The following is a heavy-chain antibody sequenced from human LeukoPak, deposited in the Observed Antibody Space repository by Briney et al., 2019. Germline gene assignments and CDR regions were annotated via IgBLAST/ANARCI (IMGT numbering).Heavy chain of an antibody. J-gene: IGHJ4*02. V-gene: IGHV3-7*03. CDR1: GFTFSSYW. D-gene: IGHD3-22*01. CDR2: IKQDGSEK. CDR3: ARSGDSSGYYYEYYFDY. Sequence: GGSLRLSCAASGFTFSSYWMSWVRQAPGKGLEWVANIKQDGSEKYYVDSVKGRFTISIDNAKNSLYLQMNSLRAEDTAVYYCARSGDSSGYYYEYYFDYWGQGTLVTVSS.